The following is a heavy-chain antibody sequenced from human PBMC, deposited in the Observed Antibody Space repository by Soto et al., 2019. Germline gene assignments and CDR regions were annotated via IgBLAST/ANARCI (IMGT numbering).Heavy chain of an antibody. CDR1: GGSISSYY. CDR3: ARDRVTIFLGPYYYYGLDA. V-gene: IGHV4-59*01. CDR2: IYYSGST. J-gene: IGHJ6*02. Sequence: SETLSLTCTVSGGSISSYYWSWIRQPPGKGLEWIGYIYYSGSTNYNPSLKSRVTISVDTSKNQFSLKLSSVTAADTAVYYCARDRVTIFLGPYYYYGLDALGQGTTVTLSS. D-gene: IGHD3-9*01.